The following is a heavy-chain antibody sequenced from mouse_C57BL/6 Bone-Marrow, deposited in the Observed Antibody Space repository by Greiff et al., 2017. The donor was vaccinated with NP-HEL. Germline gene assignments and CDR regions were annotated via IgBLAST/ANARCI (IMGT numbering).Heavy chain of an antibody. CDR3: ARGTATVWYFDV. D-gene: IGHD1-2*01. CDR2: INPGSGGT. Sequence: VKLMESGAELVRPGTSVKVSCKASGYAFTNYLIEWVKQRPGQGLEWIGVINPGSGGTNYNEKFKGKATLTADKSSSTAYMQLSSLTSEDSAVYFYARGTATVWYFDVWGTGTTVTVSS. CDR1: GYAFTNYL. J-gene: IGHJ1*03. V-gene: IGHV1-54*01.